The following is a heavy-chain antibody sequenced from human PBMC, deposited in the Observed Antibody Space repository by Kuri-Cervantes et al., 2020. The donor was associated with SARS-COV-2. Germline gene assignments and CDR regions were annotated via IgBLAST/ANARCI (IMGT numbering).Heavy chain of an antibody. CDR2: IYHSGST. J-gene: IGHJ5*02. V-gene: IGHV4-38-2*01. D-gene: IGHD2-8*01. CDR1: GYSISSGYY. Sequence: SQTLSLTCAVSGYSISSGYYWGWIRQPPGKGLEWIGSIYHSGSTGYNPSLKSRVTISVDTSKNQFSLKLSSVTAADTAVYYCARHINGGFDPWGQGTLVTVSS. CDR3: ARHINGGFDP.